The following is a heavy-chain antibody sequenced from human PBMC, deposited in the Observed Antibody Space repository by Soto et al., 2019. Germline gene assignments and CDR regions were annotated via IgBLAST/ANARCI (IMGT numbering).Heavy chain of an antibody. D-gene: IGHD3-10*01. CDR2: ISAYNGNT. V-gene: IGHV1-18*01. CDR1: GYTFTSYG. Sequence: QVQLVQSGAEVKKPGASVKVSCKASGYTFTSYGISWVRQAPGQGLEWMGWISAYNGNTNYAQKLQGRVTMTTDTSTSTAYMELRSLRSDDTAVYYCARHVVLLWFGSHYGMDVWGQGTTVTVSS. J-gene: IGHJ6*02. CDR3: ARHVVLLWFGSHYGMDV.